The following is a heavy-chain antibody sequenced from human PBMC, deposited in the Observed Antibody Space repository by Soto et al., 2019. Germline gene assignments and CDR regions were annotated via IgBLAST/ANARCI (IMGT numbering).Heavy chain of an antibody. CDR1: GYTFTSYA. Sequence: ASVKVSCKASGYTFTSYAMHWVRQAPGQRLEWMGWINAGNGNTKYSQKFQGRVTITRDTSASTAYMELSSLRSEDTAVYYCARGFGSYGYSGLNYWGPGTLVTVSS. CDR2: INAGNGNT. CDR3: ARGFGSYGYSGLNY. D-gene: IGHD5-18*01. V-gene: IGHV1-3*01. J-gene: IGHJ4*02.